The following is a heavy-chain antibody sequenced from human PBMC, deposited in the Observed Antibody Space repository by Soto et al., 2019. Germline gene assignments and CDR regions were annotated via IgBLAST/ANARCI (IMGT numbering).Heavy chain of an antibody. V-gene: IGHV4-34*01. CDR2: INHSGST. J-gene: IGHJ6*02. Sequence: ETLSLTCAVYGGSFSGYYWSWIRQPPGKGLEWIGEINHSGSTNYNPSLKSRVTISVDTSKNQFSLKLSSVTAADTAVYYCARVLITGTTAYRYYYYYGMDVWGQGTTVTVSS. CDR3: ARVLITGTTAYRYYYYYGMDV. CDR1: GGSFSGYY. D-gene: IGHD1-7*01.